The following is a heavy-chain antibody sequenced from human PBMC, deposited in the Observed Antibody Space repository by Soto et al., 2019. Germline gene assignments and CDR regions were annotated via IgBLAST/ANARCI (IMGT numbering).Heavy chain of an antibody. Sequence: GGSLRLSCAASGFTFSDYYMSWIRQAPGKGLDWVSYISSSGSTIYYADSVKGRFTISRDNAKNSLYLQMNSLRAEDTAVYYCARVERGITIFGVVIQPFDYWGQGTLVTVSS. V-gene: IGHV3-11*01. CDR3: ARVERGITIFGVVIQPFDY. J-gene: IGHJ4*02. D-gene: IGHD3-3*01. CDR1: GFTFSDYY. CDR2: ISSSGSTI.